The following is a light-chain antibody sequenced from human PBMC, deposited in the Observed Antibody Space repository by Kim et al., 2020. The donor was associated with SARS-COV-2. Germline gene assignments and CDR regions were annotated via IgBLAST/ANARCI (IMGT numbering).Light chain of an antibody. CDR2: YDS. CDR1: TIGTKS. CDR3: QVWDSSSDHPV. J-gene: IGLJ2*01. Sequence: APGQTARFTCGGTTIGTKSVHWYQQSPGQAPVLVIYYDSDRPSGIPERFSGSNSGNTATLTISRVEAGDEADYYCQVWDSSSDHPVFGGGTQLTVL. V-gene: IGLV3-21*04.